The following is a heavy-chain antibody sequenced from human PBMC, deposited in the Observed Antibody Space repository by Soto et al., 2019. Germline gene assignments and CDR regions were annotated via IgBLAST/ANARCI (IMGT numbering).Heavy chain of an antibody. CDR2: INPHGGGT. CDR1: GYNFNDIF. CDR3: ARDLRNYSLQHYYYYAMDV. V-gene: IGHV1-2*02. Sequence: QVQLVQSGAEVKEPGASVRLSCKASGYNFNDIFIYWVRQAPGLGLGCMGWINPHGGGTSYEKKFRGRVTFTRDTSLSTAYMEVSRLASDDTAVYYCARDLRNYSLQHYYYYAMDVWGQGTTVTVSS. J-gene: IGHJ6*02. D-gene: IGHD2-21*01.